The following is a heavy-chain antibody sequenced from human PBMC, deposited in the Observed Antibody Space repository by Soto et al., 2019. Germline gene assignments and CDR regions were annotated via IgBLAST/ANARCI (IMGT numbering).Heavy chain of an antibody. CDR2: IWYDGSNK. J-gene: IGHJ6*02. D-gene: IGHD3-16*01. CDR3: ARSAGGGPLLIGGMDV. V-gene: IGHV3-33*01. Sequence: GGSLRLSCAASGFTFSSYGMHWVRQAPGKGLEWVAVIWYDGSNKYYADSVKGRFTISRDNSKKTLYLQMNSLRAEDTAVYYCARSAGGGPLLIGGMDVWGQGTTVTVSS. CDR1: GFTFSSYG.